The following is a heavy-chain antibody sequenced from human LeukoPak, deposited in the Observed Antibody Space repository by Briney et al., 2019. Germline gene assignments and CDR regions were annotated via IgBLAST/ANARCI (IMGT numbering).Heavy chain of an antibody. CDR1: GYTFTSYG. CDR2: ISTYNGNT. D-gene: IGHD6-13*01. CDR3: ARDGQQLDNNWFDP. Sequence: ASVKVSCKASGYTFTSYGISWVRQAPGQGLEWMGWISTYNGNTNYAQKLQGRVTMTTDTSTSTAYMELRSLRSDDTAVYYCARDGQQLDNNWFDPWGQGTLVTVSS. J-gene: IGHJ5*02. V-gene: IGHV1-18*01.